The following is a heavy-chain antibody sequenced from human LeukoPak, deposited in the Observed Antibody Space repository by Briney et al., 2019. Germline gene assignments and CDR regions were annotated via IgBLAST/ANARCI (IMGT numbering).Heavy chain of an antibody. J-gene: IGHJ6*03. D-gene: IGHD3-10*01. CDR1: GFTFSSYS. CDR3: ARGDLGDGSGSSYYYMDV. Sequence: GGSLRLSCAASGFTFSSYSMNRVRQAPGKGLEWVSSISSSSSYIYYADSVKGRFTISRDNAKNSLYLQMNSLRAEDTAVYYCARGDLGDGSGSSYYYMDVWGKGTTVTVSS. CDR2: ISSSSSYI. V-gene: IGHV3-21*01.